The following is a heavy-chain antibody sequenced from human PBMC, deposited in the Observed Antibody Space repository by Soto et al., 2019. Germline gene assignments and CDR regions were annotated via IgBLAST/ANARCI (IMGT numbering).Heavy chain of an antibody. CDR1: GGSISSGGYY. CDR3: ARASRYAPTGYYFDY. Sequence: SETLSLTCTVSGGSISSGGYYWSWIRQHPGKGLEWIGYIYYSGSTYYNPSLKSRVTISVDTSKNQFSLKLSSVTAADTAVYYCARASRYAPTGYYFDYWGQGTLVTVSS. J-gene: IGHJ4*02. CDR2: IYYSGST. V-gene: IGHV4-31*03. D-gene: IGHD1-1*01.